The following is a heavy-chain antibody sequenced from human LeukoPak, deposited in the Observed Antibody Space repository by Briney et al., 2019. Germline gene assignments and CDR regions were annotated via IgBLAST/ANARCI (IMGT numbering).Heavy chain of an antibody. CDR1: GFTFSSYA. CDR2: IGGSGGST. Sequence: GGSLRLSCAASGFTFSSYAMSWVRQAPGKGLEWVSAIGGSGGSTYYADSVKGRFTISRDNSKNTLYLQMNSLRAEDTAVYYCAKGSLWFGEFLNWFDPWGQGTLVTVSS. CDR3: AKGSLWFGEFLNWFDP. D-gene: IGHD3-10*01. J-gene: IGHJ5*02. V-gene: IGHV3-23*01.